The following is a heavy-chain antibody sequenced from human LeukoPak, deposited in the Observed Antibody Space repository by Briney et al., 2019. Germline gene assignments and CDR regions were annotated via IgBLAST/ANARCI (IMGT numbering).Heavy chain of an antibody. J-gene: IGHJ5*02. V-gene: IGHV1-18*04. CDR2: IIPNNGNT. CDR1: GYTFTGYY. D-gene: IGHD3-3*01. Sequence: ASVKVSCKTSGYTFTGYYMHWVRQAPGQGLEWMGWIIPNNGNTNYAQKLQGRVTMTTDTSTSTAYMELRSLRSDDTAVYYCARLTLERYYDFWSGTTPESTFDPWGQGTLVTVSS. CDR3: ARLTLERYYDFWSGTTPESTFDP.